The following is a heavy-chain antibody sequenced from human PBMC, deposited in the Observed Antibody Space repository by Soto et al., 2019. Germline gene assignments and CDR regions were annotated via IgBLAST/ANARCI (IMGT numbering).Heavy chain of an antibody. D-gene: IGHD6-13*01. CDR3: ARAVAAAGTSWFDP. V-gene: IGHV3-21*01. CDR1: GFTFSSYS. CDR2: ISSSSSYI. J-gene: IGHJ5*02. Sequence: PGGSLRLSCAASGFTFSSYSMNWVRQAPGKGLEWVSSISSSSSYIYYADSVKGRFTISRDNAKNSLYLQMNSLRAEDTAVYYCARAVAAAGTSWFDPWGQGTLVTVS.